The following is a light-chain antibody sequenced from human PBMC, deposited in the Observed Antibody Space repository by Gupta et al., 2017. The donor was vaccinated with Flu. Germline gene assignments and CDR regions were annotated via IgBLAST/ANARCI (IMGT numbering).Light chain of an antibody. CDR2: GVS. CDR3: KQTQSTSPT. V-gene: IGKV1-39*01. Sequence: DIELTQSPSSLPASLGDRVTITCRASQSVSIYLNWYQHTPGKAPKRLIFGVSTLQSAVPSRFSGSGSGTEFTLTISNVQPEDFATYYCKQTQSTSPTFGGGTKVEI. CDR1: QSVSIY. J-gene: IGKJ4*01.